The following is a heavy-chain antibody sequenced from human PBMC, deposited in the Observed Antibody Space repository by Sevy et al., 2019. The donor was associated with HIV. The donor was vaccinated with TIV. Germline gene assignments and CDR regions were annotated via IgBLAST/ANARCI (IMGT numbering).Heavy chain of an antibody. J-gene: IGHJ6*03. CDR2: ISGSSSYI. CDR1: GFTFSSYS. D-gene: IGHD6-13*01. CDR3: TRHVDVTSSWYQTYSFYYMDV. Sequence: GGSLRLSCAASGFTFSSYSLSWVRQAPGKGLEWVSSISGSSSYIYHTDSVKGRFTISRDNAKNSLDLQMNSLRAKDTAVYYCTRHVDVTSSWYQTYSFYYMDVWGKGTTVTVSS. V-gene: IGHV3-21*01.